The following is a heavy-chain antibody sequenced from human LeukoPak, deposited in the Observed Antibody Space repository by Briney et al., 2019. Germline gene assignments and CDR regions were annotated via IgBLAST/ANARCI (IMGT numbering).Heavy chain of an antibody. V-gene: IGHV3-30*04. CDR3: ARNEVVTAPDAFDI. J-gene: IGHJ3*02. CDR1: GFTFRNYA. D-gene: IGHD2-21*02. CDR2: ISYDGSNK. Sequence: GGSLRLSCAASGFTFRNYAMHWVRQAPGKGLEWVAVISYDGSNKYYADSVKGRFTISGDNAKNSLYLQMNSLRAEDTAVYYCARNEVVTAPDAFDIWGQGTMVTVSS.